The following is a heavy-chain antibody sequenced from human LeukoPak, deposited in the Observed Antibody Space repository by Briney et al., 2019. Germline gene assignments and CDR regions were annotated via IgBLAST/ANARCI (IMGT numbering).Heavy chain of an antibody. Sequence: GASVKVSCKASGYSFATSALTWVRQAPGQGLEWMGWISAYNGNTNYAQKLQGRVTMTTDTSTSTAYMELRSLRSDDTAVYYCARGKRYYDILTGYSGDYYFDYWGQGTLVTVSS. V-gene: IGHV1-18*01. D-gene: IGHD3-9*01. J-gene: IGHJ4*02. CDR3: ARGKRYYDILTGYSGDYYFDY. CDR2: ISAYNGNT. CDR1: GYSFATSA.